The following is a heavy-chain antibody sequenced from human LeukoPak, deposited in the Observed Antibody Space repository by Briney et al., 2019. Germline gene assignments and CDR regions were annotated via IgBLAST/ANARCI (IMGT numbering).Heavy chain of an antibody. Sequence: SETLSLTCTVSGGSISSYYWTWIRQPPGKGLEWIGSIYYSGSTYYNPSLKSRVTISVDTSKNQFTLKLSSVTAADTAVYYCAREFGVNWFDPWGQGTLVTVSS. CDR1: GGSISSYY. CDR2: IYYSGST. V-gene: IGHV4-59*05. CDR3: AREFGVNWFDP. D-gene: IGHD3-10*01. J-gene: IGHJ5*02.